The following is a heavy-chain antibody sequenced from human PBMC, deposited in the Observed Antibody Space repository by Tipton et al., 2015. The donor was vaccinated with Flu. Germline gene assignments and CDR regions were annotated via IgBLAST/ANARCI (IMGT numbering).Heavy chain of an antibody. CDR3: ATEYRGGGNRYYFDY. CDR1: GGSISGYY. D-gene: IGHD4-23*01. V-gene: IGHV4-59*01. Sequence: TLSLTCTVSGGSISGYYWTWIRQPPGKGLEWIGYIYYSGSTNYNPSLKSRVTISVDTSKNQFSLKLSSVTAADTAVYYCATEYRGGGNRYYFDYWGQGVLVTVSS. J-gene: IGHJ4*02. CDR2: IYYSGST.